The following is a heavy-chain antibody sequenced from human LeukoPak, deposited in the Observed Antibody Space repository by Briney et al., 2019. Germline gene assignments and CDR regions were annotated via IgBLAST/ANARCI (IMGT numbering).Heavy chain of an antibody. D-gene: IGHD6-13*01. CDR2: IYTSGST. CDR3: ARHAGYSSSWYLQSGYYYYMDV. Sequence: PSETLSLTCTVSGGSISSYYWSWIRQPAGKGLEWIGRIYTSGSTKYNSSLKSRVTISVDTSKNQFSLKLSSVTAADTAVYYCARHAGYSSSWYLQSGYYYYMDVWGKGTTVTISS. CDR1: GGSISSYY. V-gene: IGHV4-4*07. J-gene: IGHJ6*03.